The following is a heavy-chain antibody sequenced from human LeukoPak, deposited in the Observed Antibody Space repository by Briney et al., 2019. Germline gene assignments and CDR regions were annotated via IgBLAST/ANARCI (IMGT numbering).Heavy chain of an antibody. V-gene: IGHV4-38-2*02. Sequence: SETLSLTCTVSGYSISSGYYWGWIRQPPGKGLEWIGSIYHSGSTYYNPSLKSRVTISVDTSKNQFSLKLSSVTAADTAVYYCARVYSGYGVDYWDQGTLVTVSS. J-gene: IGHJ4*02. CDR1: GYSISSGYY. CDR2: IYHSGST. CDR3: ARVYSGYGVDY. D-gene: IGHD5-12*01.